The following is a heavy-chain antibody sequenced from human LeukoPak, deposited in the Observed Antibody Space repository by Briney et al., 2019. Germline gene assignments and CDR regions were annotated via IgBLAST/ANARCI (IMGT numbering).Heavy chain of an antibody. D-gene: IGHD5-24*01. CDR3: ARDLGYNSAS. Sequence: PAGSLTLTCAASGFTFTNYWLHWLGRLPAKGLVWVSHINHVGSKTNYEDSVKGRFTISRDNAKNTLYLQMNSLTAEDTAVYYCARDLGYNSASWGQGTLVTVPS. V-gene: IGHV3-74*01. J-gene: IGHJ5*02. CDR2: INHVGSKT. CDR1: GFTFTNYW.